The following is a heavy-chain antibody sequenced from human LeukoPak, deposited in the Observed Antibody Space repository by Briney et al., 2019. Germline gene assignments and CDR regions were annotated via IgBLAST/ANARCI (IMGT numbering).Heavy chain of an antibody. CDR2: ISSYSTTM. CDR3: AKRDSDYYYYFMDA. V-gene: IGHV3-48*04. Sequence: GGSLRLSCAASGFTFSSYGMNWVRQAPGKGLEWISYISSYSTTMYYADSVKGRFTISRDNTNNSLYLQLNSLRAEDTAVYYCAKRDSDYYYYFMDAWGKGTTATVSS. CDR1: GFTFSSYG. D-gene: IGHD2-15*01. J-gene: IGHJ6*03.